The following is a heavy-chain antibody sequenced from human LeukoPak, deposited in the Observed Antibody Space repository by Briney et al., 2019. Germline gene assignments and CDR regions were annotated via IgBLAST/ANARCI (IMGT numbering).Heavy chain of an antibody. CDR2: ISYDGSNK. D-gene: IGHD6-19*01. V-gene: IGHV3-30*18. CDR1: GFTFSSYG. CDR3: AKVAVAGTEVDY. Sequence: GGSLRLSCAASGFTFSSYGMHWARQAPGKGLEWVAVISYDGSNKYYADSVKGRFTISRDNSKNTLYLQMNSLRAEDTAVYYCAKVAVAGTEVDYWGQGTLVTVSS. J-gene: IGHJ4*02.